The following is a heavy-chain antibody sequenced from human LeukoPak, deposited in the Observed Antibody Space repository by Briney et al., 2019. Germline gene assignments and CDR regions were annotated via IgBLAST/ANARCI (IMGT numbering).Heavy chain of an antibody. CDR2: IYYSGSS. Sequence: PSQTLSLTCNVSGGSISGYHWSWIRQPPGKGLEWLGYIYYSGSSNYNPSLKSRVTMSADTSKNQFSLKLSSVTAADTAVYYCARVPRSYYYYYYMDVWGKGTTVTVSS. CDR1: GGSISGYH. CDR3: ARVPRSYYYYYYMDV. J-gene: IGHJ6*03. V-gene: IGHV4-59*01.